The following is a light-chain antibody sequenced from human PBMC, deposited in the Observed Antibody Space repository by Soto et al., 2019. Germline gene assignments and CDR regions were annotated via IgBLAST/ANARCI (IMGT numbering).Light chain of an antibody. V-gene: IGLV2-8*01. Sequence: QSALTQPPSASGSPGQSVTISCTGTSSDVGGYNFVSWYQQHPGKAPKLMIYEVSERPSGVPDRFSGSKSGNTASLTVSGLQAEDEADYYCSSYAGRNIVVFGGGTKLTFL. CDR2: EVS. CDR1: SSDVGGYNF. CDR3: SSYAGRNIVV. J-gene: IGLJ2*01.